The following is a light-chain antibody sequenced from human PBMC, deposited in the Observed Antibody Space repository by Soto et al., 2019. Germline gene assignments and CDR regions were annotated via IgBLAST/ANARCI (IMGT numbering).Light chain of an antibody. Sequence: DSQRAESASCLAASVGGSVTITCRASQTIYSYLVWYQHAPGRAPKLLIYRASTLQGGVPSRFSGSGSGTDFPLTISSLQPEDFATYYCQQSYTTPLTFGGGTKVDIK. CDR1: QTIYSY. V-gene: IGKV1-39*01. CDR3: QQSYTTPLT. CDR2: RAS. J-gene: IGKJ4*01.